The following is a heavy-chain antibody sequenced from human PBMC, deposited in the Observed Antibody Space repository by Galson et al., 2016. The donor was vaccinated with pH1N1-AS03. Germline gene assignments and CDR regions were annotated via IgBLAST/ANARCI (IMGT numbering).Heavy chain of an antibody. Sequence: TLSLTCVVSGDSIGSGDYSWSWIRQTPGKGLESIGYIYESGRTYFSPSLKSRVTISIDRSKNQFSLELKSVTAAGTAVYYCARDRTYCSGGSCYADGYDPWGQGILVTVSS. J-gene: IGHJ5*02. CDR2: IYESGRT. D-gene: IGHD2-15*01. CDR1: GDSIGSGDYS. V-gene: IGHV4-30-2*01. CDR3: ARDRTYCSGGSCYADGYDP.